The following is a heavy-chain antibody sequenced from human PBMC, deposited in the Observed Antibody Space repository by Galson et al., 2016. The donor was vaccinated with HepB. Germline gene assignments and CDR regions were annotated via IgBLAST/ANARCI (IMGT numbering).Heavy chain of an antibody. CDR3: AREYSGSYHSFDY. D-gene: IGHD1-26*01. Sequence: SLRLSCAVSGFTVSSKSMSWVRQAPGKGLEWISYIDISGASYSDFRSSPTQYTDSVKGRFTISRDDAKNSLYLQMNSLRHEDTAVYYCAREYSGSYHSFDYWGQGILVTVSS. CDR2: IDISGASYSDFRSSPT. CDR1: GFTVSSKS. J-gene: IGHJ4*02. V-gene: IGHV3-48*02.